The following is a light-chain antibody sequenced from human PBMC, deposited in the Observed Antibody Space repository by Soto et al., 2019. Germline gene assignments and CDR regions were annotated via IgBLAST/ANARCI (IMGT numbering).Light chain of an antibody. V-gene: IGLV4-69*01. J-gene: IGLJ3*02. Sequence: VVTQSPSASASLGASVRLTCTLSSGHSSYAIAWHQQQPEKGPRYLMKVDSDGSHIKGDGIPDRFSGSSSGAERYLTIPSLQSEDEADYYCQTWGTGTWVFGGGTKLTVL. CDR1: SGHSSYA. CDR3: QTWGTGTWV. CDR2: VDSDGSH.